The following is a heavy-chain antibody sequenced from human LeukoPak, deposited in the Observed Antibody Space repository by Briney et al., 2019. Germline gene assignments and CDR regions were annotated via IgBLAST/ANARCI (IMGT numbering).Heavy chain of an antibody. Sequence: GGSLRLSCAASGFTFSSYGMHWVRQAPGKGLEWVAFIRYDGSNKYYADSVKGRFTISRDNSKNTLYLQMNSLRAEDTAVYYCARVLLSGLYYYYYYMDVWGKGTTVTISS. CDR3: ARVLLSGLYYYYYYMDV. V-gene: IGHV3-30*02. CDR1: GFTFSSYG. J-gene: IGHJ6*03. CDR2: IRYDGSNK. D-gene: IGHD2-2*01.